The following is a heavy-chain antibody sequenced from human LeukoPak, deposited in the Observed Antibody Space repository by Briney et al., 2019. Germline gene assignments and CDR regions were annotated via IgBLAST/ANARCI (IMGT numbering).Heavy chain of an antibody. V-gene: IGHV3-15*01. Sequence: GGSLRLSCVASGITFRNYWMSWIRQAPWKGLEWVARIKSKDDGETIDYNAPVKGRFTISRDDSKNTLYLEMNSLKNEDTAMYYCTVRSSIWSQGTLVTVSS. J-gene: IGHJ4*02. D-gene: IGHD6-13*01. CDR2: IKSKDDGETI. CDR1: GITFRNYW. CDR3: TVRSSI.